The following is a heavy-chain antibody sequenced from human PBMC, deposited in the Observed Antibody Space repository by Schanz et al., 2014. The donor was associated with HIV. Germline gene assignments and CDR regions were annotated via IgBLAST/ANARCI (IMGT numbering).Heavy chain of an antibody. D-gene: IGHD5-18*01. V-gene: IGHV3-33*05. CDR3: ARGITGNSYGFDY. J-gene: IGHJ4*02. CDR2: ISYDGSNK. Sequence: VQLLESGGGLVQPGGSLRLSCAASGFTFSNYGMHWVRQAPGKGLEWVAFISYDGSNKYYADSVKGRFTISRDNSKNTLYLQMNSRRAEDTAVYYCARGITGNSYGFDYWGQGARSASPQ. CDR1: GFTFSNYG.